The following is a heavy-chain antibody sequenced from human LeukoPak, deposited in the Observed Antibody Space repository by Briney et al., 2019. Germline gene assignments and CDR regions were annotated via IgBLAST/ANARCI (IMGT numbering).Heavy chain of an antibody. D-gene: IGHD1-20*01. Sequence: SETLSLTCTVSGGSISSGSYYWRWLRQPAGKGLEWIGRIYTSGSTNYNPSLKSRVTISVDTSKNQFSLKLSSVTAADTAVYYCARSPNWNFDYWGQGTLVTVSS. V-gene: IGHV4-61*02. CDR3: ARSPNWNFDY. J-gene: IGHJ4*02. CDR2: IYTSGST. CDR1: GGSISSGSYY.